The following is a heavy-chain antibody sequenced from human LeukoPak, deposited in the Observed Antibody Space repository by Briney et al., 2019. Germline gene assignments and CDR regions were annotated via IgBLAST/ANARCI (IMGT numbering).Heavy chain of an antibody. CDR3: ARDGGLDY. J-gene: IGHJ4*02. CDR2: INPNSGDT. Sequence: GASVKVSCKASGYTFTGYYIHGLRQAPGQGLEWMAWINPNSGDTTYAQKFQGRVTMTRDTSITTAYMDLSRLSSDDTAVYYCARDGGLDYWGQGTLVTVSS. CDR1: GYTFTGYY. D-gene: IGHD3-3*01. V-gene: IGHV1-2*02.